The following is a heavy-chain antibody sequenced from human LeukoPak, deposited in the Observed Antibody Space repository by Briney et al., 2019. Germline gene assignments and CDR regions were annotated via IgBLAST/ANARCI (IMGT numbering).Heavy chain of an antibody. CDR3: ARRGLRTFYYDSSGYLDY. Sequence: ASVKVSCKASGYTFTGYYMHWVRQAPGQGLEWMGWINPNSGGTNYAQKFQGRVTMTRDTSISTAYMELSRLRSDDTAVYSCARRGLRTFYYDSSGYLDYWGQGTLVTVSS. CDR2: INPNSGGT. J-gene: IGHJ4*02. D-gene: IGHD3-22*01. V-gene: IGHV1-2*02. CDR1: GYTFTGYY.